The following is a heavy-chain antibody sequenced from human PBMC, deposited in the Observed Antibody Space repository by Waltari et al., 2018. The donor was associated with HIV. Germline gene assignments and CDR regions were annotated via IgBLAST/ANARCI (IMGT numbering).Heavy chain of an antibody. Sequence: EVQLVQSGAEVGKSGESLKISCKAAGYTFHNHWIPWVRQMSGEGLEWMGIIYPFDSDTRYNPSLEGQITISADKSLATAYLEWSNLNASDAAIYYCARLFYYDTTGYINNAFDIWGQGTVVTVS. D-gene: IGHD3-22*01. CDR2: IYPFDSDT. V-gene: IGHV5-51*03. CDR1: GYTFHNHW. CDR3: ARLFYYDTTGYINNAFDI. J-gene: IGHJ3*02.